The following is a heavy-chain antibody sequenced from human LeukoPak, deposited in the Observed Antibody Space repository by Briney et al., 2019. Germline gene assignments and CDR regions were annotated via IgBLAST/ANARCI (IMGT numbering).Heavy chain of an antibody. CDR2: FDPEDGET. CDR3: ARASIAAAEIDY. V-gene: IGHV1-24*01. CDR1: GYTLTELS. J-gene: IGHJ4*02. D-gene: IGHD6-13*01. Sequence: GASVKVSCKVSGYTLTELSMHWVRQAPGKGLEWMGGFDPEDGETIYAQKFQGRVTMTRDTSTSTVYMELSSLRSEDTAVYYCARASIAAAEIDYWGQGTLVTVSS.